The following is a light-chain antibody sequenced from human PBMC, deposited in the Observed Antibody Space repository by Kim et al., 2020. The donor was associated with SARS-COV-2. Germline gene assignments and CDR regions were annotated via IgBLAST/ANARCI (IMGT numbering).Light chain of an antibody. CDR3: QQRYNWPLT. V-gene: IGKV3-11*01. Sequence: LSPGERATLSCRASQSVGNSLAWFQQKPGQAPRLLIFETSNRVTGIPARFSGIGSGTAFTLTISSLEPEDFAVYYCQQRYNWPLTFGGGTKVDIK. J-gene: IGKJ4*01. CDR1: QSVGNS. CDR2: ETS.